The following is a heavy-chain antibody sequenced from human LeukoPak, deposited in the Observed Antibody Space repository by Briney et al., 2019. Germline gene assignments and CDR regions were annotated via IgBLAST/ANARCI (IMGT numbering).Heavy chain of an antibody. CDR1: GFTFDDYG. D-gene: IGHD6-19*01. CDR2: INWNGGST. J-gene: IGHJ6*03. V-gene: IGHV3-20*04. CDR3: ARGGIAVAGTGEAYYYYYYMDV. Sequence: GSLGLSCAASGFTFDDYGMSWVRQAPGKGLEWVSGINWNGGSTGYADSVKGRFTISRDNAKNSLYLQMNSLRAEDTALYYCARGGIAVAGTGEAYYYYYYMDVWGKGTTVTASS.